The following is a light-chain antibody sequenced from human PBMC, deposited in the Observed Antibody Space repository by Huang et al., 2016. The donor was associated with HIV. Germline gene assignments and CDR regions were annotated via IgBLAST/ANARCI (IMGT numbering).Light chain of an antibody. V-gene: IGKV1-5*03. CDR1: QSISSW. CDR2: KAS. J-gene: IGKJ1*01. CDR3: QQYNSLAWT. Sequence: DIQMTQSPSTLSASVGDRVTITCRASQSISSWLAWYQTKPGKAPNLLIYKASSLESGVPSRFSGSGSGTEFTLTISSLQPDDFATYYCQQYNSLAWTFGQGTKVEIK.